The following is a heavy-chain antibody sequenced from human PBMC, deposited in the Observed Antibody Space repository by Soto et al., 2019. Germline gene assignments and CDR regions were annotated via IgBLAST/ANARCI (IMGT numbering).Heavy chain of an antibody. CDR1: GYIFVNYG. J-gene: IGHJ6*02. D-gene: IGHD3-16*01. CDR3: VMVDNYVTPTPQDV. CDR2: ISPYTGNT. V-gene: IGHV1-18*01. Sequence: QVQLVQSGDEVKKPGASVKVSCKASGYIFVNYGIAWVRQAPRQGLEWMGWISPYTGNTHSASKVQGRLTMTTDTYTSKADMELGSLTSDDTAVYYCVMVDNYVTPTPQDVWGQGRTVTV.